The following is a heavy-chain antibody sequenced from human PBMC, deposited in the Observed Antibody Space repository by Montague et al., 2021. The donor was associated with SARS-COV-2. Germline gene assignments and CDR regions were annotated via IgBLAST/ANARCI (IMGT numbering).Heavy chain of an antibody. V-gene: IGHV4-59*08. CDR3: ARHDNWEWYYFDY. Sequence: SETLSLTCSVSGGSISSSYWSWIRQPPGKGLEWIGYIYHYGSAKYNKSFKSRVTITVDTYKNQFSLKLSTVTAVDTAVYYCARHDNWEWYYFDYWGQGTLVTVSS. CDR2: IYHYGSA. CDR1: GGSISSSY. J-gene: IGHJ4*02. D-gene: IGHD1-20*01.